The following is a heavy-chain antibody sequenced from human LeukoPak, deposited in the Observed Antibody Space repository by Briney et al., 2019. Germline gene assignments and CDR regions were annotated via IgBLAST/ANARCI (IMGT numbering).Heavy chain of an antibody. D-gene: IGHD3-3*01. CDR1: GGSISSYY. J-gene: IGHJ5*02. Sequence: PSEALSLTCTVSGGSISSYYWSWIRQPAGKGLEWIGRIYTSGSTNYNPSLKSRVTISVDTSKNQFSLKLSSVTAADTAVYYCARGKKSIITIFGVVRNWFDPWGQGTLVTVSS. CDR2: IYTSGST. V-gene: IGHV4-4*07. CDR3: ARGKKSIITIFGVVRNWFDP.